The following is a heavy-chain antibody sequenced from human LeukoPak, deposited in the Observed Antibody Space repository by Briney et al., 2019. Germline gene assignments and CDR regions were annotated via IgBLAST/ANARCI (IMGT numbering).Heavy chain of an antibody. D-gene: IGHD3-10*01. CDR2: ISWNSGSI. J-gene: IGHJ4*02. CDR1: GFTFDDYA. V-gene: IGHV3-9*01. Sequence: GRSLRLSCAASGFTFDDYAMHWVRQAPGKGLEWVSGISWNSGSIGYADSVKGRFTISRDNAKNSLYLQMNSLRAEDTALYYCAKSRWFGENLDYWGQGTLVTVSS. CDR3: AKSRWFGENLDY.